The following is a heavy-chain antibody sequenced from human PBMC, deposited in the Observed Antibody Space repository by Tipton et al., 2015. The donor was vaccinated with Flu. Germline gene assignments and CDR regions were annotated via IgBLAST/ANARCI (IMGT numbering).Heavy chain of an antibody. CDR1: GGAINSGGYF. J-gene: IGHJ4*02. CDR2: IYYSGNT. Sequence: TLFLTCSVSGGAINSGGYFWTWIRQHPEKGLEWIGYIYYSGNTYSNPSLSSRLSLSVDTSNNQFSLTLRAVTAADTALYYCARGGDGNYYLDSWGQGTLVTVSS. CDR3: ARGGDGNYYLDS. V-gene: IGHV4-31*03. D-gene: IGHD2-21*02.